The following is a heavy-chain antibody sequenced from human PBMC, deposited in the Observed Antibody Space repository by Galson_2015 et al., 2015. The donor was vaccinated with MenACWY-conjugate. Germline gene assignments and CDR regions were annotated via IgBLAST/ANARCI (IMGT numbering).Heavy chain of an antibody. V-gene: IGHV3-20*04. J-gene: IGHJ6*02. CDR1: GFTFDDYG. Sequence: SLRLSCAASGFTFDDYGMNWVRQVPGKGLEWVAGINWNGGHTTYADSVTGRFTISRDNAKNSLYLQMNSLRAEDTAFYYCARDRGSRTDDYYYGMDVWGQGTTVTVSS. CDR3: ARDRGSRTDDYYYGMDV. D-gene: IGHD1-26*01. CDR2: INWNGGHT.